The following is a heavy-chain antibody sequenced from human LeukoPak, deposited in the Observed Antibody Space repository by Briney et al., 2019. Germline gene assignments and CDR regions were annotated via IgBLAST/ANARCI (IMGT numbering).Heavy chain of an antibody. J-gene: IGHJ3*02. Sequence: GASVKVSCKASGYTFTSYYMHWVRQAPGQGLESMGIINPSGGSTTYAQKFQGRVTMTRDMSTSTVYMELSSLRSEDTAVYYCARELDYGDDAFDIWGQGTMVTVSS. CDR3: ARELDYGDDAFDI. D-gene: IGHD4-17*01. CDR1: GYTFTSYY. CDR2: INPSGGST. V-gene: IGHV1-46*01.